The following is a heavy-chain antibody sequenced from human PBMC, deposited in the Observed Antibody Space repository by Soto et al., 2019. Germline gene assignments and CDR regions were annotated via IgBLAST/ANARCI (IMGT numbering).Heavy chain of an antibody. CDR3: AKGSEFSNSYTLDFDF. J-gene: IGHJ4*02. CDR1: GFTFSSYA. Sequence: AXVSLRLSGAASGFTFSSYAMSWVRQAPGRGLEWVSIISGNGGSTYYAASVKGRFTISRDNTKNTLYLQMDSLTAEDTAVYYCAKGSEFSNSYTLDFDFWGQGAMVTVSS. D-gene: IGHD6-6*01. CDR2: ISGNGGST. V-gene: IGHV3-23*01.